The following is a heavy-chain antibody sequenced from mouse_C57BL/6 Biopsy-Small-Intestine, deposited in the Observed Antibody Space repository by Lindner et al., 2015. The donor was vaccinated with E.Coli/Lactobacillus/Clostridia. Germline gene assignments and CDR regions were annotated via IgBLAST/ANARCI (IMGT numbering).Heavy chain of an antibody. CDR3: ARLIYYGYDDAMDY. J-gene: IGHJ4*01. V-gene: IGHV7-3*04. CDR1: GFTFSDAW. Sequence: VQLQESGGGLVQPGGSMKLSCAASGFTFSDAWMDWVRQSPEKGLEWVAEIRNKANGYTTEYSASVKGRFTISRDNSQSILYLQMNALRAEDSATYYCARLIYYGYDDAMDYWGQGTSVTVSS. D-gene: IGHD2-2*01. CDR2: IRNKANGYTT.